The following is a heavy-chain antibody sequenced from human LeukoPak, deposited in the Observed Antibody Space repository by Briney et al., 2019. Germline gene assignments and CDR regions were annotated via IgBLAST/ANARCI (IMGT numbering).Heavy chain of an antibody. D-gene: IGHD3-9*01. CDR3: ARGHYDILTGYPTFDY. CDR1: GFTFSSYW. J-gene: IGHJ4*02. Sequence: GGSLRLSCAASGFTFSSYWMHWVRQAPGKGLVWVSRINSDGSSTSYADSVKGRFTISRDNAQNTLYLQMNSLRAEDTAVYYCARGHYDILTGYPTFDYWGQGTLVTVSS. CDR2: INSDGSST. V-gene: IGHV3-74*01.